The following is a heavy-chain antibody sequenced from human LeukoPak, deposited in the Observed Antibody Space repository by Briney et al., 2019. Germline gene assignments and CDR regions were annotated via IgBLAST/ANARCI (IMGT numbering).Heavy chain of an antibody. CDR1: GGSFSGYY. CDR2: INHSGST. Sequence: SETLSLTCAVYGGSFSGYYWSWIRQPPGKGLEWIGEINHSGSTNYNPSLKSRVTISVDTSKNQFSLKLSSVTAADTAVYYCARARFRYCSSPSCRPPTRFDYWGQGTLVTVSS. D-gene: IGHD2-2*01. J-gene: IGHJ4*02. CDR3: ARARFRYCSSPSCRPPTRFDY. V-gene: IGHV4-34*01.